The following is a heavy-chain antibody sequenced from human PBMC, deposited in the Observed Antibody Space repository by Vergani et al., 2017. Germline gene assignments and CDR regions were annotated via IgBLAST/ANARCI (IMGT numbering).Heavy chain of an antibody. Sequence: QMQLQESGPGLVKPSQTLSLTCTVSGASITSGPYYWTWIRQPPGKGLEWVGFIFYSGGTYYNPSLKNRATISRDTSKNNFSLRLTSVTAADTAVYYCTRGENGDSALDYWGQGTLVTVSS. CDR2: IFYSGGT. CDR3: TRGENGDSALDY. J-gene: IGHJ4*02. V-gene: IGHV4-30-4*01. D-gene: IGHD4-17*01. CDR1: GASITSGPYY.